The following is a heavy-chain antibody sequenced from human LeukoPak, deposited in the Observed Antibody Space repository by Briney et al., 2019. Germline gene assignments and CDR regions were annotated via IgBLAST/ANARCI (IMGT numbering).Heavy chain of an antibody. V-gene: IGHV4-39*01. CDR2: IYYSGST. D-gene: IGHD1-26*01. Sequence: WVRQAPGKGLEWIGSIYYSGSTYYNPSLKSRVTISVDTSKNQFSLKLSSVTAADTAVYYCARSVRSGLLGDYWGQGTLVTVSS. CDR3: ARSVRSGLLGDY. J-gene: IGHJ4*02.